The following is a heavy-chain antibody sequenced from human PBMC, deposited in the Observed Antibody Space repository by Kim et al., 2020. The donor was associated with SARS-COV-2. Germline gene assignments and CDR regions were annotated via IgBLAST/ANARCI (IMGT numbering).Heavy chain of an antibody. J-gene: IGHJ4*02. Sequence: SETLSLTCTVSGGSISSSSYYWGWIRQPPGKGLEWIGSIYYSGSTYYNPSLKSRVTISVDTSKNQFSLKLSSVTAADTAVYYCARDPRGGGYCTNGVCSPDYWGQGTLVTVSS. V-gene: IGHV4-39*07. CDR3: ARDPRGGGYCTNGVCSPDY. CDR1: GGSISSSSYY. CDR2: IYYSGST. D-gene: IGHD2-8*01.